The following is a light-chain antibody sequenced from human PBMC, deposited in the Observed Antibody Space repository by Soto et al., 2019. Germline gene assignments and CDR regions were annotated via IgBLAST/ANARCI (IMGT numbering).Light chain of an antibody. CDR3: QQLNSYVFT. J-gene: IGKJ3*01. CDR1: QDVSRF. Sequence: DIQLTQSPSFLSASVGDRVTISCRASQDVSRFLAWYQQKPGKAPNLLIYAASTLQSGVQSRFSGSGSGTEFTLTISSLQPEDFATYYCQQLNSYVFTFGPGTKVDIK. V-gene: IGKV1-9*01. CDR2: AAS.